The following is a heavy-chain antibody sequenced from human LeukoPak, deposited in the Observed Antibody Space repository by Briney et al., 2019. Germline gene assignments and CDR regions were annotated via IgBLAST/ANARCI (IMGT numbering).Heavy chain of an antibody. Sequence: EASVKVSCKASGGTFSSYAISWERQAPGQGLEWMGGIIPIFGTANYAQKFQGRVTITADESTSTAYMELSSLRSEDTAVYYCARRDGYNIDYWGQGTLVTVSS. CDR1: GGTFSSYA. J-gene: IGHJ4*02. CDR3: ARRDGYNIDY. CDR2: IIPIFGTA. D-gene: IGHD5-24*01. V-gene: IGHV1-69*13.